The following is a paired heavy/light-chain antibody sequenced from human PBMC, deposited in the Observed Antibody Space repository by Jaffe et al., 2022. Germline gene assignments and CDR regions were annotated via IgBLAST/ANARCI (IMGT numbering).Heavy chain of an antibody. CDR2: IFSNGNT. CDR3: VRHFRI. J-gene: IGHJ3*02. Sequence: QVQLQESGPGLVKPSETLSLTCTVSGGSISSDTFKWAWIRQPAGKGLEWIGRIFSNGNTNYNPSLKSRVTISVDTSKNQFSLKLTSVTAADTAVYYCVRHFRIWGQGTMVSVSS. V-gene: IGHV4-61*02. CDR1: GGSISSDTFK.
Light chain of an antibody. Sequence: QTVVTQEPSLTVSPGGTVTLTCASSTGEVTSGYYPNWFQQKPGQAPRALIYDINNKHSGTPARFLGSLLGDKAALTLSGVQPEDEADYYCLLYYGGAWVFGGGTKLTVL. CDR3: LLYYGGAWV. J-gene: IGLJ3*02. V-gene: IGLV7-43*01. CDR2: DIN. CDR1: TGEVTSGYY.